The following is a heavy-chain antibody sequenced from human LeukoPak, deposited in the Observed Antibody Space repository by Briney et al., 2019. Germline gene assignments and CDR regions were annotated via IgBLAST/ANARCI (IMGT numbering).Heavy chain of an antibody. CDR2: INHIVST. CDR1: GGSFSGYY. D-gene: IGHD3-22*01. CDR3: ARGGGYYSNYFDY. J-gene: IGHJ4*02. V-gene: IGHV4-34*01. Sequence: ASETLSLTCAVYGGSFSGYYWSWIRQPPGKGLEWIGEINHIVSTNYNPSLKSRVTISVDTSKNQFSLKLSSVTAADTAVYYCARGGGYYSNYFDYWGQGTLVTVSS.